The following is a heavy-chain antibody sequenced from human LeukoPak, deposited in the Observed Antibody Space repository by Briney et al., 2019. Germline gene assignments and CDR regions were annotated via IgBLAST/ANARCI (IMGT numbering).Heavy chain of an antibody. J-gene: IGHJ5*02. CDR1: GVTFDDYA. CDR3: AKGRDKYQLLSKNWFDP. V-gene: IGHV3-9*01. D-gene: IGHD2-2*01. CDR2: ISWNSGSI. Sequence: GGSLRLSCAASGVTFDDYAMRWVRQPPGKGLEWVGGISWNSGSIGYADSVNGRLTISRDNAKNSLYLQMNSLRAEDTALYYCAKGRDKYQLLSKNWFDPWGQGTLVTVSS.